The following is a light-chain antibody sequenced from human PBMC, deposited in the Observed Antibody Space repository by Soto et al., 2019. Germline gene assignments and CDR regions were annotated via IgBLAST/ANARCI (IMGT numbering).Light chain of an antibody. CDR2: DVS. CDR3: SSSTSASTPL. Sequence: QSALTQPASVSGSPGQSIAISCTGTSSDVGGYDYVSWYQQYPGKAPKLMIYDVSHRPSGVSDRFSGSESGNTASLTISGLQAEDEADYYCSSSTSASTPLFGGGTKLTVL. J-gene: IGLJ2*01. CDR1: SSDVGGYDY. V-gene: IGLV2-14*01.